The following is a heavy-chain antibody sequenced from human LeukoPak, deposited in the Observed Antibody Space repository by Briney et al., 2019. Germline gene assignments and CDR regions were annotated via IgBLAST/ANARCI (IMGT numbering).Heavy chain of an antibody. CDR2: INPNSGGT. CDR1: GYTFTGYY. CDR3: ATGGGYDYVWGSYRYSLDY. V-gene: IGHV1-2*04. Sequence: ASVKVSCKASGYTFTGYYMHWVRQAPGQGLEWMGWINPNSGGTNYAQKFQGWVTMTRDTSISTAYMELSSLRSEDTAVYYCATGGGYDYVWGSYRYSLDYWGQGTLVTVSS. D-gene: IGHD3-16*02. J-gene: IGHJ4*02.